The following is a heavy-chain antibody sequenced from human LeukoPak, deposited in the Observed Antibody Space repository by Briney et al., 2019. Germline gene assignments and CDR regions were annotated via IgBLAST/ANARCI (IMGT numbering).Heavy chain of an antibody. CDR3: ARDPYSSGWFFDY. J-gene: IGHJ4*02. CDR2: IWYDGSNK. V-gene: IGHV3-33*01. CDR1: GFTFSSYG. D-gene: IGHD6-19*01. Sequence: GGSLRLSCAASGFTFSSYGMHWVRQAPGKGLEWVAVIWYDGSNKYYADSVKGRFTISRDNSKNTLYLQMNSLRAEDTAVYYCARDPYSSGWFFDYWGQGTLVTVSS.